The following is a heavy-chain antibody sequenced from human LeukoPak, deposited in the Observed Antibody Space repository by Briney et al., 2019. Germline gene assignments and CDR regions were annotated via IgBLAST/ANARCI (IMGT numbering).Heavy chain of an antibody. V-gene: IGHV4-4*07. CDR1: GGSISGYY. CDR3: ARDPYDSSGYCYFDY. J-gene: IGHJ4*02. D-gene: IGHD3-22*01. Sequence: SETLSLTCTVSGGSISGYYWSWIRQPAGKGLEWIGRIYTSGNTNYNPSLKSRVTMSVDTSRNQFSLKLSSVTAADTAVYYCARDPYDSSGYCYFDYWGQGTLVTVSS. CDR2: IYTSGNT.